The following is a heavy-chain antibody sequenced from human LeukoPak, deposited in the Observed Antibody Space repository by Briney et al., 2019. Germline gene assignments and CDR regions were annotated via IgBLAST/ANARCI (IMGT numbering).Heavy chain of an antibody. CDR2: IWYDGSNK. CDR1: GFTFSSYG. CDR3: ARDLSDIVVVVAASPFDY. V-gene: IGHV3-33*01. Sequence: PGGSLRLSCAASGFTFSSYGMHWVRQAPGKGLEWVAVIWYDGSNKYYADSVKGRFTISRDNSKNTLYLQMNSLRAEDTAVYYCARDLSDIVVVVAASPFDYRGQGTLVTVSS. J-gene: IGHJ4*02. D-gene: IGHD2-15*01.